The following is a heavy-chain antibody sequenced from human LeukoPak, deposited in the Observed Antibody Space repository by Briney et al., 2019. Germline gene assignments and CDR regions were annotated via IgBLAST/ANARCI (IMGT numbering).Heavy chain of an antibody. J-gene: IGHJ6*03. CDR2: ISYDGSNK. V-gene: IGHV3-30-3*02. CDR1: GFTFSSYA. Sequence: GGSLRLSCAASGFTFSSYAMHWVRQAPGKGLEWVAVISYDGSNKYYADSVKGRFTISRDNSKNTLYLQMNSLRAEDTAVYYCAKISKAFGVVRGYYYMDVWGKGTTVTVSS. D-gene: IGHD3-3*01. CDR3: AKISKAFGVVRGYYYMDV.